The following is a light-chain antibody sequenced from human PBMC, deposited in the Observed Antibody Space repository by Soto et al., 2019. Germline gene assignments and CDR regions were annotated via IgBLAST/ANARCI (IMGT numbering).Light chain of an antibody. CDR1: QNIGRS. V-gene: IGKV1-5*03. Sequence: DIQMTQSPSTLSASVGDRVTITCRASQNIGRSLAWYQQKPGKAPKVLIYQASSLDSGLPSRFSGSGSGTEFTLTISPLQPDDFASYYLQHYEYSWTFGQGTKVDIK. J-gene: IGKJ1*01. CDR3: QHYEYSWT. CDR2: QAS.